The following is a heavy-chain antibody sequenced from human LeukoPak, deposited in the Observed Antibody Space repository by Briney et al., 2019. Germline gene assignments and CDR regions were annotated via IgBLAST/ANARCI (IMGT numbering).Heavy chain of an antibody. J-gene: IGHJ3*02. Sequence: GGSLRLSCAASGFTFSSYSMNWVRQAPGKGLEWVSSISSSSSYIYYADSVKGRFTISRDNAKNSLYLQMNSLRAEDTAVYYCAREPAPDCSSTSCYGYAFDIWGQGTMVTVSS. CDR2: ISSSSSYI. D-gene: IGHD2-2*01. V-gene: IGHV3-21*01. CDR1: GFTFSSYS. CDR3: AREPAPDCSSTSCYGYAFDI.